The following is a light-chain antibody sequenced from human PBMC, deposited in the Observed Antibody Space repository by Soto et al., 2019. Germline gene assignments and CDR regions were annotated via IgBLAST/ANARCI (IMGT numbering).Light chain of an antibody. V-gene: IGKV3-15*01. CDR1: QSVSSN. CDR2: GAS. CDR3: QQYNNWPTWT. Sequence: IVMTRSRASRSVSPXEXSTXSXXSSQSVSSNLAWYQQKPGQAPRLLIYGASTRATGIPARFSGSGSGTEFTLTISSLQSEDFAVYYCQQYNNWPTWTFGQGTKVDIK. J-gene: IGKJ1*01.